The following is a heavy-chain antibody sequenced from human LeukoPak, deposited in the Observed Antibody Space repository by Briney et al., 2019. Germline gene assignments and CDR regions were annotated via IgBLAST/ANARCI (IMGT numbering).Heavy chain of an antibody. V-gene: IGHV4-31*03. D-gene: IGHD2-15*01. CDR1: GGSISSGGYY. CDR3: ARDRPGGDYCSGGSCSLGAFDI. J-gene: IGHJ3*02. CDR2: IYYSGST. Sequence: SETLSLTCTVSGGSISSGGYYWSWIRQHPGKGLEWIGYIYYSGSTYYNPSLKSRVTISVDTSKNQFSLKLSSVTAADTAVYYCARDRPGGDYCSGGSCSLGAFDIWGQGTMVTVSS.